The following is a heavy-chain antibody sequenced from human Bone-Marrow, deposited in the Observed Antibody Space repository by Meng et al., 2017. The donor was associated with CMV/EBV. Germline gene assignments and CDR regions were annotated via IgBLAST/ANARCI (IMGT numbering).Heavy chain of an antibody. V-gene: IGHV3-73*01. Sequence: GESLKISCAASGFTFSGSAIHWVRQASGKGLEWVGRITSKVKNYRTLSAASVKDRFTVSRDDSKNTAYLQMNSLKTEDTAVYYCTRGSSSGNYYGMDVWGQGTTVTVSS. CDR1: GFTFSGSA. CDR2: ITSKVKNYRT. J-gene: IGHJ6*02. D-gene: IGHD6-13*01. CDR3: TRGSSSGNYYGMDV.